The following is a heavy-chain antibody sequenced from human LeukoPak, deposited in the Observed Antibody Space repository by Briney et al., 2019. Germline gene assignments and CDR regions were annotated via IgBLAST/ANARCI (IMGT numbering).Heavy chain of an antibody. CDR1: GFTFSIYA. CDR3: ARDRPNYYGSDGHYYRRDGDY. V-gene: IGHV3-23*01. D-gene: IGHD3-22*01. Sequence: GGSLRLSCAASGFTFSIYAMSWVRQAPGKGLQGVSSITSRGESTWYVDSVKGRFTITRDNSENTLYLQMHSLRAGDTAVYYCARDRPNYYGSDGHYYRRDGDYWGRGTLVSVSS. J-gene: IGHJ4*02. CDR2: ITSRGEST.